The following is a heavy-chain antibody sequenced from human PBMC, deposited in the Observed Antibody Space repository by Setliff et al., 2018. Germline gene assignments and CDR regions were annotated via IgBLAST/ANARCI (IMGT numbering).Heavy chain of an antibody. Sequence: WASVKVSCKASDYTFLSYGMSWVRQAPGQGFEWMGWISAYTGKTDYAQNFQGRITMTTDTSTSTAYMELRSLRSDDTAVYYCARAPRLEWILPTFDYWGQGTPVTVSS. CDR1: DYTFLSYG. D-gene: IGHD3-3*01. V-gene: IGHV1-18*01. CDR3: ARAPRLEWILPTFDY. J-gene: IGHJ4*02. CDR2: ISAYTGKT.